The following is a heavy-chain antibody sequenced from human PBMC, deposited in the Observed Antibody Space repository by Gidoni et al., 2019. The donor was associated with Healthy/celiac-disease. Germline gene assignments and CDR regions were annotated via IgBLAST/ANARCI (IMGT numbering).Heavy chain of an antibody. D-gene: IGHD3-10*01. CDR3: AKSYRGTTSAFDI. V-gene: IGHV3-23*01. Sequence: EVQLLESGGGLVQPGGSLRLSCAASGFPFSSYAMRWVRQAPGKGLDWVSAISGSGGSTYYADSVKGRFTISRDNSKNTLDLQMNSLRAEDTAVYYCAKSYRGTTSAFDIWGQGTMVTVSS. J-gene: IGHJ3*02. CDR2: ISGSGGST. CDR1: GFPFSSYA.